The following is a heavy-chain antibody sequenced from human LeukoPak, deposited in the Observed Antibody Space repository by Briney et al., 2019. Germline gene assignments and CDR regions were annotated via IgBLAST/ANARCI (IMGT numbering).Heavy chain of an antibody. CDR2: ISSSSSYI. CDR1: GFTFDDYA. J-gene: IGHJ4*02. V-gene: IGHV3-21*01. Sequence: GGSLRLSCAASGFTFDDYAMHWVRQAPGKGLEWVSSISSSSSYIYYADSVKGRFTISRDNSKNTLYLQMNSLRAEDTAVYYCAKVPYYYDSSGSFLDYWGQGTLVTVSS. CDR3: AKVPYYYDSSGSFLDY. D-gene: IGHD3-22*01.